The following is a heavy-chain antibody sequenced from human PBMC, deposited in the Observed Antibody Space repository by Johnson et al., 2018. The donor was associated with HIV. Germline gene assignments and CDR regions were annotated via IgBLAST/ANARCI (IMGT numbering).Heavy chain of an antibody. V-gene: IGHV3-20*04. CDR1: GFTFDDYG. CDR2: LNWNGGST. Sequence: VQLVESGGGVVRPGGSLRLSCAASGFTFDDYGMTWVRQAPGKGLEWVSGLNWNGGSTGYVDSVKGRFTLSRDNSKNTLYLQMNSLRAEDTAVYYCAKDRPLVVVTHDAFDIWGQGTMVTVSS. CDR3: AKDRPLVVVTHDAFDI. J-gene: IGHJ3*02. D-gene: IGHD2-21*02.